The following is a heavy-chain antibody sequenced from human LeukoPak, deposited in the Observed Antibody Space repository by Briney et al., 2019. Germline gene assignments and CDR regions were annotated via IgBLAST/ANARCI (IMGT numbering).Heavy chain of an antibody. CDR2: ISAYNGNT. J-gene: IGHJ4*02. V-gene: IGHV1-18*01. Sequence: ASVKVSCKASGYTFTSYGISWVRQAPGQGLEWMGWISAYNGNTNYAQKLQGRVTMTTDTSTSTAYMELRSLRSDDTAVYYCARGVEYDSSGYYPQIYYFDYWGQGTLVTVSS. D-gene: IGHD3-22*01. CDR3: ARGVEYDSSGYYPQIYYFDY. CDR1: GYTFTSYG.